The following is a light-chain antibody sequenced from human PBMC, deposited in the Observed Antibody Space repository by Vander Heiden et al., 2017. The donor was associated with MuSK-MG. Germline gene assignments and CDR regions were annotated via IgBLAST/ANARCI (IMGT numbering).Light chain of an antibody. J-gene: IGKJ1*01. Sequence: DIQLTQSPSSLSASVGDRVTITCRASQNIDNYLNWYQHIPGKAPHLLIYAASTLQSGVPSRFSGTGSGTDFTLTISSLQPEDFAIYYCQQTYITPWTFGGGTKVEIK. CDR2: AAS. CDR3: QQTYITPWT. V-gene: IGKV1-39*01. CDR1: QNIDNY.